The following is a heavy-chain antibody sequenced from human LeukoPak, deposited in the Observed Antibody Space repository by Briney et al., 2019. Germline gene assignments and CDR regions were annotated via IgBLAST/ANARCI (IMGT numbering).Heavy chain of an antibody. CDR1: GFTFSSYA. CDR3: ARDRYGDYGDFDY. Sequence: PGGSLRLSCAASGFTFSSYAMHWVRQAPGKGLEWVAVISYDGSNKYYADSVKGRFTISRDNSKNTLYLQLNSLRAEDTALHYFARDRYGDYGDFDYWGQGTLVTVSS. J-gene: IGHJ4*02. V-gene: IGHV3-30*04. D-gene: IGHD4-17*01. CDR2: ISYDGSNK.